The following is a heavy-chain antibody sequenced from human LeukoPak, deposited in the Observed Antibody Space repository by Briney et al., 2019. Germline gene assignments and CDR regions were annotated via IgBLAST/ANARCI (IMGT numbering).Heavy chain of an antibody. D-gene: IGHD3-16*02. Sequence: SETLSLTCAVYGGSFSGYYWSWIRQPPGKGLEWIGEINHSGSTNYNPSLKSRVTISVDKSKNQFSLKLSSVTAADTAVYYCAREAPGWEITFGGVILQWSQGTLVTVSS. J-gene: IGHJ4*02. CDR2: INHSGST. CDR1: GGSFSGYY. CDR3: AREAPGWEITFGGVILQ. V-gene: IGHV4-34*01.